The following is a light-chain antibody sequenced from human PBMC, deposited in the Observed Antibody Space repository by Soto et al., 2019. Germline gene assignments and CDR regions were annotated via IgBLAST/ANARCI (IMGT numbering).Light chain of an antibody. CDR2: GDS. CDR1: SSNIGAGYD. Sequence: QSVLTQPPSVSGAPGQRVTISCTGSSSNIGAGYDVNWYQQLPGTAPKLLIFGDSNRPSGVSDRFSGSKSGTSASLVITGLQADDEADYYCQSNDNGLSGSDVFGTGTKLTVL. V-gene: IGLV1-40*01. J-gene: IGLJ1*01. CDR3: QSNDNGLSGSDV.